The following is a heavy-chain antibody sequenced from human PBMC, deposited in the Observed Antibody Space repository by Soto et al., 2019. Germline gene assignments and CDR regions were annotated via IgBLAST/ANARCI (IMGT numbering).Heavy chain of an antibody. Sequence: SETLSLTCTVSGGSVSSNSYSWGWIRQSPGKGLEWIGTIYSSENTYYNPSLLSRVTISVDTSKNEFSLRLSSVTAADTAVYFCTRLGMRFPGSSWRLYYFDYWGQGTLVTVSS. V-gene: IGHV4-39*01. D-gene: IGHD6-13*01. CDR2: IYSSENT. CDR3: TRLGMRFPGSSWRLYYFDY. J-gene: IGHJ4*02. CDR1: GGSVSSNSYS.